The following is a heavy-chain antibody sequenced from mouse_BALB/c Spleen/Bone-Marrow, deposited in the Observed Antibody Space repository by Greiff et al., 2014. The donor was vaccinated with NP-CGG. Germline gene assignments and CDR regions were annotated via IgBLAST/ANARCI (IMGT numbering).Heavy chain of an antibody. Sequence: VQLQQSGTVVARPGTSVRMSCKASGYTFTTYWMHWVKQRPGQGLEWIGAFNPRNSDSHYNQKFKAKAELTAVTSANTAYMELSSLTDEDSAVYYCTSPGGYGYYGFAYWGQGTLVTVSA. J-gene: IGHJ3*01. CDR1: GYTFTTYW. V-gene: IGHV1-5*01. D-gene: IGHD1-2*01. CDR2: FNPRNSDS. CDR3: TSPGGYGYYGFAY.